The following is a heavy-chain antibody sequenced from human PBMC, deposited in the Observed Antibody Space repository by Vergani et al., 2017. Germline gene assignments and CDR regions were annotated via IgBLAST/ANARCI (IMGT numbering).Heavy chain of an antibody. V-gene: IGHV1-69*01. CDR2: IIPIFGTA. CDR1: GGTFSSYA. Sequence: QVQLVQSGAEVKKPGSSVKVSCKASGGTFSSYAISWVRQAPGQGLEWMGGIIPIFGTANYAQKFQGRVTITADESTSTAYMELSSLRSEDTAVYYCASGSSGIAAADYYYYYMDVWGKGTTVTVSS. CDR3: ASGSSGIAAADYYYYYMDV. D-gene: IGHD6-13*01. J-gene: IGHJ6*03.